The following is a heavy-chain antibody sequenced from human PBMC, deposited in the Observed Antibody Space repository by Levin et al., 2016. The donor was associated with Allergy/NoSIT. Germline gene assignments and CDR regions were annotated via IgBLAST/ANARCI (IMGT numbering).Heavy chain of an antibody. D-gene: IGHD5-12*01. J-gene: IGHJ4*02. V-gene: IGHV5-51*01. CDR3: ARGFYSGYDSGIDY. CDR2: IYPGDSDT. Sequence: VRQMPGKGLEWMGIIYPGDSDTRYSPSFQGQVTISADKSISTAYLQWGSLKASDTAMYYCARGFYSGYDSGIDYWGQGTLVTVSS.